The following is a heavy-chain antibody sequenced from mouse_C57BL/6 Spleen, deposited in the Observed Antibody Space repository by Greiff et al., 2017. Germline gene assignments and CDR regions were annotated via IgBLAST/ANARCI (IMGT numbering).Heavy chain of an antibody. Sequence: EVQRVESGGGLVKPGGSLKLSCAASGFTFSSYAMSWVRQTPEKRLEWVATISDGGSYTYYPDNVKGRFTISRDNAKNNLYLQMSHLKSEDTAMYCCAREGWLRGAMDYWGQGTSVTVSS. CDR1: GFTFSSYA. J-gene: IGHJ4*01. CDR2: ISDGGSYT. CDR3: AREGWLRGAMDY. D-gene: IGHD2-2*01. V-gene: IGHV5-4*01.